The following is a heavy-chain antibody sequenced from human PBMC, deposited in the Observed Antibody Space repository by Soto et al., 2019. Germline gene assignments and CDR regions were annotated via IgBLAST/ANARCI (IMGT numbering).Heavy chain of an antibody. V-gene: IGHV3-7*03. CDR2: IKHDGSVQ. Sequence: QLVESGGGLVQPGGSLRLSCEASGFTFSGYWMSWVRQAPGKGLEWVADIKHDGSVQYYVDSVKGRFTISRDNAKKLLYLQMNGLRAEDTALYYWARAPYSNGWYRFDLWGQGTLVTVSS. CDR3: ARAPYSNGWYRFDL. CDR1: GFTFSGYW. D-gene: IGHD6-19*01. J-gene: IGHJ4*02.